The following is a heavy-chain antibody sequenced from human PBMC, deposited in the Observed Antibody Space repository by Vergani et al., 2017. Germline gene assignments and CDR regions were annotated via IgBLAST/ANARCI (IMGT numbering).Heavy chain of an antibody. CDR2: TSTDGST. Sequence: QVQLQESGPGLVKPPGTLSLTCAVSGDSISSNNCWTWVRQPPGKGLEWIGRTSTDGSTNYNPSLKSRVTVSVDTSETQISLRLTSVTAEDTAVYYCARETVVTSWDGYRFHYMDVWGKGTTVTVSS. D-gene: IGHD3-16*02. V-gene: IGHV4-4*03. CDR1: GDSISSNNC. J-gene: IGHJ6*03. CDR3: ARETVVTSWDGYRFHYMDV.